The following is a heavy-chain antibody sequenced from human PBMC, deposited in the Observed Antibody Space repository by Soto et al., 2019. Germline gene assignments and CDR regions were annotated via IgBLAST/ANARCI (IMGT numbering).Heavy chain of an antibody. V-gene: IGHV4-4*02. Sequence: ASEALSLTCAVSGGSISSSNWWSWVRQPPGKGLEWIGEIYHSGSTNYNPSLKSRVTISVDKSKNQFSLKLSSVTAADTAVYYCASYYYDSSGKTPPPNYWGQGTLVTVSS. D-gene: IGHD3-22*01. CDR3: ASYYYDSSGKTPPPNY. CDR2: IYHSGST. CDR1: GGSISSSNW. J-gene: IGHJ4*02.